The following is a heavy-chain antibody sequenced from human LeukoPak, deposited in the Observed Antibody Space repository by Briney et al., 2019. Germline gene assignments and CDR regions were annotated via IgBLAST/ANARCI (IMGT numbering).Heavy chain of an antibody. Sequence: SETLSLTCAVYGGSFSGYYWSWIRQPPGKWLEWIGEINHSGGTNYNPSLKSQVTISVDTSKNQFSLKLSSVTAADTAVYYCTSQTVARWFDPWGQGTLVTVSS. CDR1: GGSFSGYY. J-gene: IGHJ5*02. V-gene: IGHV4-34*01. D-gene: IGHD1-14*01. CDR2: INHSGGT. CDR3: TSQTVARWFDP.